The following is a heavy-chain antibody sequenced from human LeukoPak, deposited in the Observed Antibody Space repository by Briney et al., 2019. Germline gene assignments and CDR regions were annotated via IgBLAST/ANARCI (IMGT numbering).Heavy chain of an antibody. CDR2: IYYSGNT. CDR1: GGSISSYH. J-gene: IGHJ4*02. CDR3: AKCFPPRPSSGGWYSPIYFDP. V-gene: IGHV4-59*01. Sequence: SETLSLTCTVSGGSISSYHWSWIRQPPGKGLEWIGYIYYSGNTNYNPSLKSRVTISVETSKNQFSLKVTSVTAADTAVYFCAKCFPPRPSSGGWYSPIYFDPWAREPLVTVPS. D-gene: IGHD6-19*01.